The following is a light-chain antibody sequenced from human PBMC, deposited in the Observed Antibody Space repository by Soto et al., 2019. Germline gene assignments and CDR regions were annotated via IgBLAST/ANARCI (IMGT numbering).Light chain of an antibody. Sequence: EIVLTQSPGTLSLSPGERVTLSCRASQSVSSSYLAWYQQKPGQAPRLLIYGASSRATGIPDRFSGSGSGTDSTLTISRLEPEDFAVYYCQQYGSSPYTFGQGTKLEIK. CDR3: QQYGSSPYT. CDR1: QSVSSSY. CDR2: GAS. J-gene: IGKJ2*01. V-gene: IGKV3-20*01.